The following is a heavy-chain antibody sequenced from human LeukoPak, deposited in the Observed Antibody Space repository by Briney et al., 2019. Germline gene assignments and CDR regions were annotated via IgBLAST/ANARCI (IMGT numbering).Heavy chain of an antibody. CDR3: ARLSGIYCDRGSCFNYFDS. CDR2: IYHSGST. J-gene: IGHJ5*01. CDR1: GYSISSGYY. Sequence: PSETLSLTCTVSGYSISSGYYWGWIRQPPGKGQEWIGSIYHSGSTFYNPSLKSRVTISVDTSKNQFPLRLTSVTAADTAVYYCARLSGIYCDRGSCFNYFDSWGQGALVTVSS. D-gene: IGHD2-15*01. V-gene: IGHV4-38-2*02.